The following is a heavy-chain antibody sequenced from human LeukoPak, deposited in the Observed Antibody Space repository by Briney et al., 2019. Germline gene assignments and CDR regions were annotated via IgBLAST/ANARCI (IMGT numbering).Heavy chain of an antibody. Sequence: PGGSLRLSCEVSGFTFSDSWMHWVRQTPGKGLVWVSRMYGDMSDISYADSVKGRFTISRDNAKNTVYVQMNSLRGEDTAVYYCARDLGLRGSTWGQGTLVTVSS. D-gene: IGHD4-23*01. CDR3: ARDLGLRGST. J-gene: IGHJ5*02. V-gene: IGHV3-74*01. CDR1: GFTFSDSW. CDR2: MYGDMSDI.